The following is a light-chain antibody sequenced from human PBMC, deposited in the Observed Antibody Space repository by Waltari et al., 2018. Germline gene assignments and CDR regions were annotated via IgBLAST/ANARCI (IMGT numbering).Light chain of an antibody. CDR3: QQRSNWWT. Sequence: EIVLTQSPATLSVSPGERATLSCRASQSVGSYLAWYQQKPGQPPRLLIYDASNRATGIPARFSGSGSVTDFTLTISSLEPEDFAVYYCQQRSNWWTFGQGTKVEIK. CDR1: QSVGSY. V-gene: IGKV3-11*01. CDR2: DAS. J-gene: IGKJ1*01.